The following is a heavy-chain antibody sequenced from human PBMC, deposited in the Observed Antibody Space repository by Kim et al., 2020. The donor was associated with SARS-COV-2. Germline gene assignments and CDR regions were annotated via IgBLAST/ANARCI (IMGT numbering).Heavy chain of an antibody. Sequence: GGSLRLSCAASGFTVSTYYMSWVRQAPGKGLEWIADIYSGGSTNYAAAAKSGLTITSSDYDNKSNHQLISNRTDEKAALYYCGRCSSGWF. CDR3: GRCSSGWF. J-gene: IGHJ5*01. V-gene: IGHV3-53*01. CDR2: IYSGGST. CDR1: GFTVSTYY. D-gene: IGHD6-19*01.